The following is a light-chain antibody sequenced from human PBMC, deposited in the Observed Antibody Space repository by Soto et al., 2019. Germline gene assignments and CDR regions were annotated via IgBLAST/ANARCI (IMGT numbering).Light chain of an antibody. Sequence: DIQMTQSPSSLYASVGDRVTITCQASQDISNYLNWYQQKPGKAPKLLIYDAFNLETGFPSRFSGSGSATDFTFTIISLQPKDIAPYYCQQYGKLPSWTFGQGTKVEIK. CDR2: DAF. V-gene: IGKV1-33*01. CDR1: QDISNY. J-gene: IGKJ1*01. CDR3: QQYGKLPSWT.